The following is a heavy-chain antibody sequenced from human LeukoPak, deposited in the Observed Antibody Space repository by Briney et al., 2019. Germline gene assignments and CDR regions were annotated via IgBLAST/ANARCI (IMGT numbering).Heavy chain of an antibody. CDR2: INHSGST. CDR3: ARAEVAGYYYGSGSYYQV. CDR1: GGSFSGYY. J-gene: IGHJ4*02. Sequence: PSETLSLTCAVYGGSFSGYYWSWIRQPPGKGLVWIGEINHSGSTNYNPSLKSRVTISVDTSKNQFSLKLSSVTAADTAVYYCARAEVAGYYYGSGSYYQVWGQGTLVTVSS. V-gene: IGHV4-34*01. D-gene: IGHD3-10*01.